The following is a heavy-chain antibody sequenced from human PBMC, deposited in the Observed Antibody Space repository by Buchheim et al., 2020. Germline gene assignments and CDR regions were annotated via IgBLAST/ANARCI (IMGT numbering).Heavy chain of an antibody. J-gene: IGHJ4*02. CDR3: ARDEGSGTYVRGFDS. Sequence: EVQLVESGGGLLQPGGFLRLSCVASGFTLNSYWMYWVRQAPGKGLVCVSRISSDGRNIYYADSVKGRFTISRDDAKNTLYLQMNSLTAADTAVYYCARDEGSGTYVRGFDSWGQGAL. V-gene: IGHV3-74*01. CDR1: GFTLNSYW. D-gene: IGHD1-26*01. CDR2: ISSDGRNI.